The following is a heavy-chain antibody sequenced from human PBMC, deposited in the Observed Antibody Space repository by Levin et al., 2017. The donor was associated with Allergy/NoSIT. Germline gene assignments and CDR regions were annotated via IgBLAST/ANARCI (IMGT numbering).Heavy chain of an antibody. CDR3: ARDLPTYGSGSVPNSGY. D-gene: IGHD3-10*01. CDR1: GFTFSSYS. CDR2: ISGSGTYI. J-gene: IGHJ4*02. V-gene: IGHV3-21*01. Sequence: PGESLKISCTASGFTFSSYSMIWVRQAPGKGLEWVSSISGSGTYIYYAGSVKGRFTISRDNAKNSLYLQMNSLRAADTAVYYCARDLPTYGSGSVPNSGYWGQGTLVTVSS.